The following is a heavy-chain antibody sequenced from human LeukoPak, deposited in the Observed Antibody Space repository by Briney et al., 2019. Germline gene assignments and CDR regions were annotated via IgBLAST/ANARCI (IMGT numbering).Heavy chain of an antibody. J-gene: IGHJ6*02. CDR3: ARVTVPLGYDGMDV. V-gene: IGHV5-51*01. Sequence: GESLKISCQGSGYNFYKFWIAWVRQRPGQGLEWMGIIFAGDSETRYSPAFEGQVSMSVDESNSTAHLEWNSLKASDSAMYYCARVTVPLGYDGMDVWGRGTKVIVSS. CDR1: GYNFYKFW. CDR2: IFAGDSET. D-gene: IGHD2-21*02.